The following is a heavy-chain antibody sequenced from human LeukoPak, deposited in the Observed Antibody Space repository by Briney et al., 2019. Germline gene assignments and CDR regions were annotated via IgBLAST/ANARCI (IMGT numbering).Heavy chain of an antibody. CDR1: GGSISSYY. J-gene: IGHJ4*02. V-gene: IGHV4-30-4*08. D-gene: IGHD6-6*01. CDR2: IYYSGST. Sequence: SETLSLTCTVSGGSISSYYWSWIRQPPGKGLEWIGYIYYSGSTYYNPSLKSRVTISVDTSKNQFSLKLSSVTAADTAVYYCARASRGIAARPGFDYWGQGTLVTVSS. CDR3: ARASRGIAARPGFDY.